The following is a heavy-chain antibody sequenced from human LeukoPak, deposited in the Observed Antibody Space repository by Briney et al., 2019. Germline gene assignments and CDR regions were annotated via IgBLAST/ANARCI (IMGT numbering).Heavy chain of an antibody. Sequence: GGSLRLSCAASGFTFSSYAMSWVRRAPGKGLEWVSAISGSGGSTYYADSVKGRFTISRDNSKNTLYLQMNSLRAEDTAVYYCATTVTTEGAFDIWGQGTMVTVSS. CDR1: GFTFSSYA. J-gene: IGHJ3*02. V-gene: IGHV3-23*01. D-gene: IGHD4-17*01. CDR3: ATTVTTEGAFDI. CDR2: ISGSGGST.